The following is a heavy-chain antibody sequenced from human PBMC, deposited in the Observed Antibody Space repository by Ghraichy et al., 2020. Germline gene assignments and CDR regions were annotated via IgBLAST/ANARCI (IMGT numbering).Heavy chain of an antibody. Sequence: GGSLRLSCAASGFIFNSYSMNWVRQAPGKGLEWVSSISSSSFIYYADSVEGRFTISRDNAKNSLYLQMNSLIAEDTAVYYCARAASSGADQRVAFDLWGQGTMVTVSS. CDR1: GFIFNSYS. CDR2: ISSSSFI. J-gene: IGHJ3*01. CDR3: ARAASSGADQRVAFDL. D-gene: IGHD6-19*01. V-gene: IGHV3-21*01.